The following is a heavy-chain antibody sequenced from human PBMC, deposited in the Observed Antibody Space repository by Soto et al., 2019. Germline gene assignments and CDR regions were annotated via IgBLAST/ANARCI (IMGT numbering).Heavy chain of an antibody. Sequence: SETLSLTCTVSSGSISSSSYFWAWIRQPPGKGLEWIGNIYYSGSTYYNPSLKSRVTISVDTSKNQFSLKLSSVTATDTAVYYCARVLRDYPFYYYYMDVWGKGTTVTVSS. CDR2: IYYSGST. CDR3: ARVLRDYPFYYYYMDV. J-gene: IGHJ6*03. D-gene: IGHD3-10*01. CDR1: SGSISSSSYF. V-gene: IGHV4-39*01.